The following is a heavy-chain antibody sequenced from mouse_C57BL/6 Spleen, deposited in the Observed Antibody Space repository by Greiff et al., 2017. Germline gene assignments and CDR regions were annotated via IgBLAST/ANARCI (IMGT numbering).Heavy chain of an antibody. J-gene: IGHJ1*03. Sequence: EVKVVESGGGLVQPKGSLKLSCAASGFSFNTYAMNWVRQAPGKGLEWVARIRSKSNNYATYYADSVKDRFTISRDDSESMLYLQMNNLKTEDTAMYYCVAPPYGSSDGGYFDVWGTGTTVTVSS. V-gene: IGHV10-1*01. CDR2: IRSKSNNYAT. CDR3: VAPPYGSSDGGYFDV. D-gene: IGHD1-1*01. CDR1: GFSFNTYA.